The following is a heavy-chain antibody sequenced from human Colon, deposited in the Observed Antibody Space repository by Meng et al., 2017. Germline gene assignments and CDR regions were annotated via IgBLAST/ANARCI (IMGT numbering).Heavy chain of an antibody. CDR3: ARRNSNNWFDP. V-gene: IGHV4-4*02. Sequence: QGPLKESGPGLVKPSGTLSLTCAVSGASISGDNWWSWVRQTPGKGLEWLGEIFHSGTSNYNPSLKSRVTISVDKSKNQFSLRLSSVTAADTAVYYCARRNSNNWFDPWGQGILVTVSS. CDR2: IFHSGTS. D-gene: IGHD2/OR15-2a*01. CDR1: GASISGDNW. J-gene: IGHJ5*02.